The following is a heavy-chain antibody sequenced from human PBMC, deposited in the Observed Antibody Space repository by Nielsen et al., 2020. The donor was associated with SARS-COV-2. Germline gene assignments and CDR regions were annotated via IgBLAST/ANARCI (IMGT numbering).Heavy chain of an antibody. CDR2: INPSGGST. J-gene: IGHJ4*02. Sequence: ASVKVSCKASGYTFTSYAMHWVRQAPGQGLEWMGIINPSGGSTSYAQKFQGRVTMTRDTSTSTVYMELSSLRSEDTAVYYCARDGLKVVVPAATYFDYWGQGTLVTVSS. CDR3: ARDGLKVVVPAATYFDY. CDR1: GYTFTSYA. D-gene: IGHD2-2*01. V-gene: IGHV1-46*01.